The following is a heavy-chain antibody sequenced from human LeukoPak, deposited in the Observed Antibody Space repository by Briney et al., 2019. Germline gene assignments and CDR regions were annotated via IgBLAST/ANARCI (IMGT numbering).Heavy chain of an antibody. CDR3: AKDQGGGGYDSFDY. CDR2: ISGSGGST. CDR1: GFTFDDYG. D-gene: IGHD5-12*01. Sequence: GGSLRLSCAASGFTFDDYGMSWVRQAPGKGLEWVSAISGSGGSTYYADSVKGRFTISRDNSKNTLYLQMNSLRAEDTAVYYCAKDQGGGGYDSFDYWGQGTLVTVSS. J-gene: IGHJ4*02. V-gene: IGHV3-23*01.